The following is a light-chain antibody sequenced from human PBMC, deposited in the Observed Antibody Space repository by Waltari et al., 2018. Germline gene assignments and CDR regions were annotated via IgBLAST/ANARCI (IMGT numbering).Light chain of an antibody. Sequence: EIVLTQSPDSLSLSQGERATLSCWASQSVRNYYFAWYQQKPGQAPRLLIYAASTRAAGIPDRFSARGSGTDFTPTISRLVPEDFAVYYCQQYGSSPTTFGQGTKLEI. J-gene: IGKJ2*01. CDR3: QQYGSSPTT. CDR1: QSVRNYY. CDR2: AAS. V-gene: IGKV3-20*01.